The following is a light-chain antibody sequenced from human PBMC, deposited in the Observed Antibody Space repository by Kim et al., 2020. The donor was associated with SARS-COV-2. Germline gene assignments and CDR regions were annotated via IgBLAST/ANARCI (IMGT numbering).Light chain of an antibody. J-gene: IGLJ1*01. CDR3: QAWDSSTYV. V-gene: IGLV3-1*01. CDR2: QDS. Sequence: SYELTQPPSVSVSPGQTASITCSGDKLGDKYACWYQQKPGQSPVLVIYQDSKRPSGIPERFSGSNSGNTATLTISGTQAMDEADYYCQAWDSSTYVFVTG. CDR1: KLGDKY.